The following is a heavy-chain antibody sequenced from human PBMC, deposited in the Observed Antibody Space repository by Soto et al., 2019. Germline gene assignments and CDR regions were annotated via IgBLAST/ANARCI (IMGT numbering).Heavy chain of an antibody. CDR3: ARAGGTTVTGLWHFDS. V-gene: IGHV3-33*01. CDR1: GFTFNTYS. J-gene: IGHJ4*02. D-gene: IGHD4-17*01. CDR2: IWYDGAQK. Sequence: SLRLSCEASGFTFNTYSMHWVRQPPGKGLEWLAAIWYDGAQKYYADSVKGRFIISRDNFKKTLYLEMNSLRAEDTAVYYCARAGGTTVTGLWHFDSWGQGTLVTVSS.